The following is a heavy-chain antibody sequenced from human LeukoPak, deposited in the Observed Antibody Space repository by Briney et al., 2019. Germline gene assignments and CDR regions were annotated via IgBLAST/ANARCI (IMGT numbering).Heavy chain of an antibody. CDR3: ARDWGYCSGGSCFLFDC. CDR2: ISSSSSYT. CDR1: GFTFDDYG. V-gene: IGHV3-11*05. D-gene: IGHD2-15*01. J-gene: IGHJ4*02. Sequence: GGSLRLSCAASGFTFDDYGMSWIRQAPGKGLEWVSYISSSSSYTSYADSVKGRFTISRDNAKNSLYLQMNSLRAEDTAVYYCARDWGYCSGGSCFLFDCWGQGTLVTVSS.